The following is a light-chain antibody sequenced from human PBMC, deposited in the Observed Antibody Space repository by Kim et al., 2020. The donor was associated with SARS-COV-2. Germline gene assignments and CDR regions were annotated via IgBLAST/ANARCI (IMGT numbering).Light chain of an antibody. Sequence: GQSITISGTGTSSDIGAYNYVSWYQSLPGKAPKLIIYDVTKRPSGVSDRFSGSKSGDTASVTISGLQAEDEADYHCSSYTSSTTLSFGTGTKVTVL. J-gene: IGLJ1*01. CDR3: SSYTSSTTLS. V-gene: IGLV2-14*03. CDR2: DVT. CDR1: SSDIGAYNY.